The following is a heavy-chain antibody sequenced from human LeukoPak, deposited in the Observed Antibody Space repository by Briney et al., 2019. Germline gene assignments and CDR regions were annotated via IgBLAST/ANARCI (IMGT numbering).Heavy chain of an antibody. CDR2: ISGSGGST. D-gene: IGHD3-10*01. J-gene: IGHJ3*02. CDR1: GFTFSTYG. Sequence: PGGSLRLSCAASGFTFSTYGMSWVRQAPGKGLEWVSAISGSGGSTYYADSVKGRFTISRDNSKNTLYLQMNSLRAEDTAVYYCAKSGSIRGAFDIWGQGTMVTVSS. V-gene: IGHV3-23*01. CDR3: AKSGSIRGAFDI.